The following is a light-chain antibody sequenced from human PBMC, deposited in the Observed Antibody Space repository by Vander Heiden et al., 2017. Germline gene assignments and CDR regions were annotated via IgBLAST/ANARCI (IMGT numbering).Light chain of an antibody. V-gene: IGLV3-25*03. Sequence: SYEVTQPPSVPVSPGQTARITCSGDALPNQYAYWYQQKPGQAPVLVIFKDSGRPSGISERFSGSSSGTTVTLTISGVQAEDEADYYCQSADSSGTSWVFGGGTKLTVL. CDR3: QSADSSGTSWV. CDR2: KDS. CDR1: ALPNQY. J-gene: IGLJ3*02.